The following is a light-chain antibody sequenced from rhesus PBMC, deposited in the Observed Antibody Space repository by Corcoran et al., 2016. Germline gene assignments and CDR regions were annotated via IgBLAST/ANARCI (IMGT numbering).Light chain of an antibody. CDR2: EAS. J-gene: IGKJ1*01. Sequence: DIQMTQSPSSLSASVGDRVTITCRASQGITNDLAWYQQKPGETPKLLIYEASRLQSGIPSRFSGSGSGSDFTLPISSLQSEDFATYYCQHYYSIPPTFGQGTKVEIK. V-gene: IGKV1-25*01. CDR3: QHYYSIPPT. CDR1: QGITND.